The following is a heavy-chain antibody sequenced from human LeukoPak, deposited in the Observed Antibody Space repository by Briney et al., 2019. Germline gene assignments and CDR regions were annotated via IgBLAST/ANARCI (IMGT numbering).Heavy chain of an antibody. CDR1: GFTFSSYA. CDR3: ARDGRYFDWLSALPYYYYYYGMDV. CDR2: ISYDGSNK. D-gene: IGHD3-9*01. J-gene: IGHJ6*02. Sequence: GRSLRLSCAASGFTFSSYAMHWVRQAPGKGLEWVAVISYDGSNKYYADSVKGRFTISRDNSKNTLYLQMNSLRAEDTAVYYCARDGRYFDWLSALPYYYYYYGMDVWGQGTTVTVSS. V-gene: IGHV3-30-3*01.